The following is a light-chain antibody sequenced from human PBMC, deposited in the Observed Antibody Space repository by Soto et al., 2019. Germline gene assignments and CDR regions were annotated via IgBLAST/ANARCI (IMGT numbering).Light chain of an antibody. CDR3: CSYAGSYTFYV. Sequence: QSVLTQPASVSGSPGQSSTISCTGTSGDVESYNLVSWYQQHPGKAPKVMIYDVSKRPSGVPDRFSGSKSGNTASLTLSGLQAEDEADYYCCSYAGSYTFYVFGTGTKVTVL. V-gene: IGLV2-11*01. CDR1: SGDVESYNL. J-gene: IGLJ1*01. CDR2: DVS.